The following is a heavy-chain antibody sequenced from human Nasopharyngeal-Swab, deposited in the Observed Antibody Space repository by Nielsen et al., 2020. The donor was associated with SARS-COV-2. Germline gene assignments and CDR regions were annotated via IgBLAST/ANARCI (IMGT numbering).Heavy chain of an antibody. CDR2: IYYSGST. Sequence: RQAPGKGLEWIGYIYYSGSTYYNPSLKSRVTISVDTSKNQFSPKLSSVTAADTAVCYCARVDYYYYGMDVWGQGTTVTVSS. CDR3: ARVDYYYYGMDV. V-gene: IGHV4-30-2*04. J-gene: IGHJ6*02.